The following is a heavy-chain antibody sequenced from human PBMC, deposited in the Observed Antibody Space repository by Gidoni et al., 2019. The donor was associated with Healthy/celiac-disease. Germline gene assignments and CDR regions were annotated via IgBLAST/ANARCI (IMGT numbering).Heavy chain of an antibody. Sequence: QLQLQESGPGLVKPSETLSLTCTVSGGSISSSSYYWGWIRQPPGKGLEWIGSIYYSGSTYYNPSLKSRVTISVDTSKNQFSLKLSSVTAADTAVYYCASGEDSSGHYISYGMDVWGQGTTVTVSS. CDR3: ASGEDSSGHYISYGMDV. D-gene: IGHD3-22*01. V-gene: IGHV4-39*01. CDR1: GGSISSSSYY. CDR2: IYYSGST. J-gene: IGHJ6*02.